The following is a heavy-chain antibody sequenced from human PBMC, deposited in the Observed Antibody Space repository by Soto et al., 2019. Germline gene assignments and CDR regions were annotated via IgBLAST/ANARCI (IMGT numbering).Heavy chain of an antibody. V-gene: IGHV2-5*02. CDR2: IYWDDDK. J-gene: IGHJ3*02. CDR3: ARKGSELLPFDI. CDR1: GFSLSTSGVG. D-gene: IGHD1-26*01. Sequence: QITLKESGPTLVKPTQTLTLTCTFSGFSLSTSGVGVGWIRQPPGKALECLALIYWDDDKRYSPSLKSRLTITKDTSNNQVVLTMTNMDPVDTATYYCARKGSELLPFDIWGQGTMVTVSS.